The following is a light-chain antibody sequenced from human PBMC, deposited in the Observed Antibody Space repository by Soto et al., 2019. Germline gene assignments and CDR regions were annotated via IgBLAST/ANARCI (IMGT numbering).Light chain of an antibody. CDR2: DAS. CDR3: QQRNNWPTT. CDR1: QSVSSD. V-gene: IGKV3-11*01. Sequence: EIVLTQSPATLSLSPGERATLSCRASQSVSSDLAWYQQKPGPPRRLINGDASSTTGSIASRCSGGGWGTYFPLIISRVEPDDLVVYCCQQRNNWPTTFGQGTKVDI. J-gene: IGKJ1*01.